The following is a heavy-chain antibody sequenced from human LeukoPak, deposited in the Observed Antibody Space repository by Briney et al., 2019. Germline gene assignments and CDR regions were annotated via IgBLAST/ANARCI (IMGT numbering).Heavy chain of an antibody. CDR1: GGSISSYY. D-gene: IGHD3-3*01. Sequence: PSVTLSLTCTVSGGSISSYYWSWIRQPPGKGLEWIGYIYYSGSTNYNPSLKSRVTISVDTSKNQFSLKLSSVTAADTAVYYCARDRAIFGVPYFDYWGQGTLVTVSS. CDR3: ARDRAIFGVPYFDY. J-gene: IGHJ4*02. V-gene: IGHV4-59*01. CDR2: IYYSGST.